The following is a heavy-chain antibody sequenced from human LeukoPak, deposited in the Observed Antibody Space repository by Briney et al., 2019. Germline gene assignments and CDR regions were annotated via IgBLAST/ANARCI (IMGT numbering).Heavy chain of an antibody. CDR1: GYTFTSYG. Sequence: VASVKVSCKASGYTFTSYGISWVRQAPGQRLEWMGWISAYNVNTNSTQKLQGRVTMTTDTSTSTAYMELRSLRSDDTAVYYCARGHDYGGNGFYYYYYMDVWGKGTTVTVSS. V-gene: IGHV1-18*01. D-gene: IGHD4-23*01. CDR2: ISAYNVNT. J-gene: IGHJ6*03. CDR3: ARGHDYGGNGFYYYYYMDV.